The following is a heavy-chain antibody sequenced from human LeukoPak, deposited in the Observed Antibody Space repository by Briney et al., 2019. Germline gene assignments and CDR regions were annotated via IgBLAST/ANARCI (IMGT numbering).Heavy chain of an antibody. CDR1: GYTFTGYH. CDR3: ARESNGGYGFDY. V-gene: IGHV1-18*04. D-gene: IGHD5-12*01. J-gene: IGHJ4*02. CDR2: ISAQNGNT. Sequence: ASVKVSCKASGYTFTGYHMHWVRQAPGQGLEWMGWISAQNGNTNYVQQFLGRVTMTRDTSASTAYVELRSLKSDDTAVYYCARESNGGYGFDYWGQGTLVTVAS.